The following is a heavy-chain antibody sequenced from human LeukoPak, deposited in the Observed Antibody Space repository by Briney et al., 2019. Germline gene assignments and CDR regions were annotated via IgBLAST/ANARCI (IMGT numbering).Heavy chain of an antibody. J-gene: IGHJ6*02. V-gene: IGHV3-48*03. CDR3: AREGPYYYGMDV. CDR2: ISSSGSTI. Sequence: GGSLRLSCVASGFTFSSYAMSWVRQAPGKGLEWVSYISSSGSTIYYADSVKGRFTISRDNAKNSLYLQMNSLRAEDTAVYYCAREGPYYYGMDVWGQGTTVTVSS. CDR1: GFTFSSYA.